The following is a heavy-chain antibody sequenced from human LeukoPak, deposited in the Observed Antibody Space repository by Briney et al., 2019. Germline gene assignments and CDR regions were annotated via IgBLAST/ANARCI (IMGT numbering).Heavy chain of an antibody. J-gene: IGHJ2*01. V-gene: IGHV3-53*01. Sequence: GGSLRLSCAASGFTFSSYSMNWVRQAPGKGLEWVSVLYSGGRTYYADSVKGRFTISRDNSKNTLYLQMNSLRVDDTAVYYCARRYGDYDWYFDLWGRGTLVIVSS. D-gene: IGHD4-17*01. CDR1: GFTFSSYS. CDR2: LYSGGRT. CDR3: ARRYGDYDWYFDL.